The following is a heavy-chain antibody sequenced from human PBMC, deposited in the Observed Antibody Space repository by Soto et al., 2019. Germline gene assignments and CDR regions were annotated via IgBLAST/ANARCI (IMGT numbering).Heavy chain of an antibody. Sequence: QVQLVQSGAEVKKPGASVKLSCRTSGYTLTHYYIPWVRQAPGQGLEWLAIINPASGSTNYAQDFLGRVTLTMDTSTTTVYMELSGLRAEDTAIFYCARDLAAGDHWGQGTLVTVSS. D-gene: IGHD6-25*01. CDR3: ARDLAAGDH. J-gene: IGHJ4*02. CDR2: INPASGST. V-gene: IGHV1-46*01. CDR1: GYTLTHYY.